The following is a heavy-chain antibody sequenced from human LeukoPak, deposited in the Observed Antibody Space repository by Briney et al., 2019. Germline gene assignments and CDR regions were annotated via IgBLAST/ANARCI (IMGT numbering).Heavy chain of an antibody. CDR3: ARGGTRYCSSTSCHLIDY. D-gene: IGHD2-2*01. J-gene: IGHJ4*02. CDR2: INWNGGST. CDR1: GFTFSSYG. V-gene: IGHV3-20*04. Sequence: GGSLRLSCAASGFTFSSYGMSWVRQAPGKGLEWVSGINWNGGSTGYADSVKGRFTISRDNAKNSLYLQMNSLRAEDTALYYCARGGTRYCSSTSCHLIDYWGQGTLVTVSS.